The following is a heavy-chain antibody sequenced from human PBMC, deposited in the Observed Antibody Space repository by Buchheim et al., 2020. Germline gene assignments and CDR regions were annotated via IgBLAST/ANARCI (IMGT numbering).Heavy chain of an antibody. Sequence: QVQLQQWGAGLLKPSETLPLTCAVYGGSFSGYYWSWIRQPPGKGLEWIGEINHSGSTNYNPSLKSRVTISVDTSKNQFSLKLSSVTAADTAVYYCARGAGGSSGYYRLDYWGQGTL. CDR2: INHSGST. V-gene: IGHV4-34*01. CDR1: GGSFSGYY. D-gene: IGHD3-22*01. J-gene: IGHJ4*02. CDR3: ARGAGGSSGYYRLDY.